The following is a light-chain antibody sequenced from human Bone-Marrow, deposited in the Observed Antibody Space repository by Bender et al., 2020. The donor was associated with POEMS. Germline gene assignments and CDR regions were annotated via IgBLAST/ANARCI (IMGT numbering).Light chain of an antibody. CDR2: EGT. CDR3: CSYAGSNTFV. CDR1: NSDVGNYNL. V-gene: IGLV2-23*03. Sequence: QSALTQPASVSGSPGQSITISCTATNSDVGNYNLVSWYQQHPGKAPIVIVYEGTKRPSGISIRFSGSKSDNTASLTISGLQAEDEADYYCCSYAGSNTFVFGGGTKLTVL. J-gene: IGLJ3*02.